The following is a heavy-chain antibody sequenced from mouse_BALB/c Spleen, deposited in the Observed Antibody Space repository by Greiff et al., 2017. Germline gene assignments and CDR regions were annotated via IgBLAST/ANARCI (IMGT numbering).Heavy chain of an antibody. V-gene: IGHV14-3*02. D-gene: IGHD4-1*01. J-gene: IGHJ2*01. CDR1: GFNIKDTY. CDR2: IDPANGNT. Sequence: VQLKQSGAELVKPGASVKLSCTASGFNIKDTYMHWVKQRPEQGLEWIGRIDPANGNTKYDPKFQGKATITADTSSNTAYLQLSSLTSEDTAGYYCARNWDDGYWGQGTTLTVSS. CDR3: ARNWDDGY.